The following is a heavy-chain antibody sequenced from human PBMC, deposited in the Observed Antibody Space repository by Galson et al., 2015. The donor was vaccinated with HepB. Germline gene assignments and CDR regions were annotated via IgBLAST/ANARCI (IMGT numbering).Heavy chain of an antibody. Sequence: SVKVSCKASGYTFSNYGISWVRQAPGQGLEWMGWISVYNGNTNYIQRFQGRVTMTTDTSTKTAYMELRSLRSDDTAVYYCARARYSSSPPDYWGQGTLVTVSS. CDR1: GYTFSNYG. CDR2: ISVYNGNT. V-gene: IGHV1-18*01. D-gene: IGHD6-6*01. J-gene: IGHJ4*02. CDR3: ARARYSSSPPDY.